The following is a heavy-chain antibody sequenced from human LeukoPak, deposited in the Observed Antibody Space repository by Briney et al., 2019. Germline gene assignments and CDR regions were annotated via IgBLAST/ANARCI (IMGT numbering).Heavy chain of an antibody. D-gene: IGHD6-19*01. J-gene: IGHJ4*02. V-gene: IGHV3-30*18. Sequence: PGGSLRLSCAASGFTFSSYGMHWVRQAPGKGLEWVAVISYDGSNKYYADSVKGRFTISRDNSKNTLYLQMNSLRAEDTAVYYCAKGPMGGGWYDYCGQGTLVTVSS. CDR3: AKGPMGGGWYDY. CDR2: ISYDGSNK. CDR1: GFTFSSYG.